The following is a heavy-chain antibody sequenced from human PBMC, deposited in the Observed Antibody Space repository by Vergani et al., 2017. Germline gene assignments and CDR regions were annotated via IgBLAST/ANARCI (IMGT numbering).Heavy chain of an antibody. D-gene: IGHD2-21*02. CDR1: GGSFSGYY. Sequence: QVQLQQWGAGLLKPSETLSLTCAVYGGSFSGYYWSWIRQPPGKGLEWIGEINHSGSTNYNPSLKSRVTISVDTSKNQFSLKLSSVTAADTAVYYCARGRRKRPYRGGDCYPFFGDYWGQGTLVTVSS. J-gene: IGHJ4*02. CDR2: INHSGST. CDR3: ARGRRKRPYRGGDCYPFFGDY. V-gene: IGHV4-34*01.